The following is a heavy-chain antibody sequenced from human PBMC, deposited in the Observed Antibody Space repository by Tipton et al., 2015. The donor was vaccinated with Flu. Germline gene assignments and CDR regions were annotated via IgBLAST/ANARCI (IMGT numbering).Heavy chain of an antibody. CDR3: ATHCVGVCSHAFDI. Sequence: TLSLTCTVSGYSISSGYYWGWIRQPPGKGLEWIGYIYHTGNFNYNPSLKSRVTISVDTSKNQFSLKLRSVTAADTAVYYCATHCVGVCSHAFDIWGQGTMVTVSS. J-gene: IGHJ3*02. CDR1: GYSISSGYY. D-gene: IGHD2-21*02. V-gene: IGHV4-38-2*02. CDR2: IYHTGNF.